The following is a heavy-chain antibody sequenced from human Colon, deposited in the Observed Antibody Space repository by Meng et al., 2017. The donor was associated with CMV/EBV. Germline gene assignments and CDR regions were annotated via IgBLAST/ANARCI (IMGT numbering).Heavy chain of an antibody. J-gene: IGHJ4*02. CDR2: ITTTSSGT. CDR1: DFTFASYD. CDR3: ASVQFSPRGRGYCDS. Sequence: GGSLRPSCAASDFTFASYDMHWVRQAPGKGLEWVSTITTTSSGTYYSDSVKGRFTISRDNSRSTLFLQMSSLRDEDTAIYFCASVQFSPRGRGYCDSWGQGTVVTVSS. V-gene: IGHV3-23*05. D-gene: IGHD3-10*01.